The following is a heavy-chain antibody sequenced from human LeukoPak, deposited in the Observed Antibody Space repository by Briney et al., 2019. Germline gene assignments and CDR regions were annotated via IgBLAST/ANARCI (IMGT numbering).Heavy chain of an antibody. V-gene: IGHV1-46*01. D-gene: IGHD3-16*02. CDR3: ARDNPAKGSYHNDLGY. CDR1: GYTFTSYY. Sequence: GASVKVSCKASGYTFTSYYMHWVRQAPGQGLEWMGIINPSGGSTSYAQKFQGRVTMTRDTSTSTVYMELSSLRSEDTAVYYCARDNPAKGSYHNDLGYWGQGTLVTVSS. J-gene: IGHJ4*02. CDR2: INPSGGST.